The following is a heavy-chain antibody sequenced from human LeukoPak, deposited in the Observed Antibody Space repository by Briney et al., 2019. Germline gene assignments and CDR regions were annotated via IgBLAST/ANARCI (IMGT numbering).Heavy chain of an antibody. CDR3: ARGAAAGSRLYAFDI. V-gene: IGHV4-34*01. J-gene: IGHJ3*02. CDR2: INHSGST. Sequence: SETLSLTCAAYGGSFSGYYWRWIRQPPGKGLEWIGEINHSGSTNYNPSLKSRVTISVDTSKNQFSLKLSSVTAADTAVYYCARGAAAGSRLYAFDIWGQGTMVTVSS. D-gene: IGHD6-13*01. CDR1: GGSFSGYY.